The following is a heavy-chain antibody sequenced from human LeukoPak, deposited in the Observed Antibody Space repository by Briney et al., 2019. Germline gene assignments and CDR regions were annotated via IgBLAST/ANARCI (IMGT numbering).Heavy chain of an antibody. V-gene: IGHV3-23*01. J-gene: IGHJ4*02. CDR1: GFTFSSYA. Sequence: GGSLRLPCAASGFTFSSYAMSWVRQAPGKGLEWVSAISGSGGSTYYADSVKGRFTISRDNSKNTLYLQMNSLRAEDTAVYYCAKDPGVLLWFGELSYFDYWGQGTLVTVSS. CDR3: AKDPGVLLWFGELSYFDY. CDR2: ISGSGGST. D-gene: IGHD3-10*01.